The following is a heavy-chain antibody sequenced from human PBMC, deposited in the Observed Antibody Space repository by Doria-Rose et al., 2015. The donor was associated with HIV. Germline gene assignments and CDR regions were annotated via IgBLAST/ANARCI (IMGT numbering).Heavy chain of an antibody. CDR2: SFSDDDR. J-gene: IGHJ4*02. CDR1: GVSLSSPGMG. CDR3: ARIKSSRWYHKYYFDF. V-gene: IGHV2-26*01. D-gene: IGHD6-13*01. Sequence: ETGPVLVKPTETLTLTCTVSGVSLSSPGMGVSWIRQPPGKALEWLANSFSDDDRSYKASLKSRRTISRVTSKSQVVLTMTDMDPVDTATYYCARIKSSRWYHKYYFDFWGQGTLVIVSA.